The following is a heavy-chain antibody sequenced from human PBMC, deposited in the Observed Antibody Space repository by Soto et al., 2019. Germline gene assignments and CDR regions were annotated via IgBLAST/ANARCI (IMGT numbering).Heavy chain of an antibody. J-gene: IGHJ4*02. V-gene: IGHV1-18*01. D-gene: IGHD1-26*01. Sequence: EASVKVSCKASGYTFTSYGISWVRQAPGQGLEWMGWISVYNGNTNYAQNLQGRVTMTTDTSTHTAYMELRNLRSDDTAVYYCAREGPYSGSSDYWSQGTLVTVSS. CDR3: AREGPYSGSSDY. CDR2: ISVYNGNT. CDR1: GYTFTSYG.